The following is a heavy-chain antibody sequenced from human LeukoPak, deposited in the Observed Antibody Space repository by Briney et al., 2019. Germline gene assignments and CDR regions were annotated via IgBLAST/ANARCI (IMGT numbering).Heavy chain of an antibody. D-gene: IGHD2-8*01. CDR2: IYNSGSTNYN. CDR1: GGSISGHY. Sequence: SETLSLTCTVSGGSISGHYWSWLRQSPGKGLEWIAYIYNSGSTNYNNYNPSLKSRVIMSMDTSKNQLSLIVSSVTAADTAVYYCARHTTGRALGDFDYWGQGTLDTVSA. CDR3: ARHTTGRALGDFDY. J-gene: IGHJ4*02. V-gene: IGHV4-59*08.